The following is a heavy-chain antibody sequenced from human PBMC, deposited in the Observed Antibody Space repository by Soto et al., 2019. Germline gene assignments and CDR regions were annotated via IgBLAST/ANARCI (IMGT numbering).Heavy chain of an antibody. J-gene: IGHJ6*02. V-gene: IGHV1-3*01. D-gene: IGHD6-6*01. CDR1: GYTFTSFI. CDR3: ATIASHFYYYSMDV. Sequence: GASLKVSCKASGYTFTSFIIHWVRQAPGQSLEWLGWINAGNGDTKYSQKFQGRVTITRDTSARTAYMELSSLRSQDTAVYYCATIASHFYYYSMDVWGQGTTVTVSS. CDR2: INAGNGDT.